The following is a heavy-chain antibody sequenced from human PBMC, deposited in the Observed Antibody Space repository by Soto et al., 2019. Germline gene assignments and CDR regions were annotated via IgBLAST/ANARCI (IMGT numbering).Heavy chain of an antibody. CDR3: ARDGPERLRHFEP. CDR2: IIPILGIA. D-gene: IGHD6-25*01. J-gene: IGHJ5*02. Sequence: SVKVSCKASGGTFSSYTISRARQAPGQGLEWMGRIIPILGIANYAQKFQGRVTITADKSTSTAYMELSSLRSEDTAVYYCARDGPERLRHFEPWGQGNLVTGS. CDR1: GGTFSSYT. V-gene: IGHV1-69*04.